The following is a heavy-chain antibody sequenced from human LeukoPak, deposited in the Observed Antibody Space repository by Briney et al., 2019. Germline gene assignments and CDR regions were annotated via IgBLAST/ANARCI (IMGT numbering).Heavy chain of an antibody. CDR1: GYSFTAFY. CDR3: ARRDTSGWLPDY. V-gene: IGHV1-2*02. J-gene: IGHJ4*02. Sequence: ASVKVSCKASGYSFTAFYIHWVRQAPGQGLEWMGWIHPRSGETNYAYKFRGRVTMTRDTSISTTYMDLGSLGSDDTAVYYCARRDTSGWLPDYWGQGTLVTVSS. D-gene: IGHD6-19*01. CDR2: IHPRSGET.